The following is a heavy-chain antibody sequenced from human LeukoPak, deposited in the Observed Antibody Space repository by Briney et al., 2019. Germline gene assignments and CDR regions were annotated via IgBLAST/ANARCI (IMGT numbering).Heavy chain of an antibody. CDR1: GGSVSSHY. D-gene: IGHD1-26*01. J-gene: IGHJ3*02. CDR3: ARAQGTIVGAPFAFDI. V-gene: IGHV4-59*02. CDR2: MYYSGST. Sequence: PSETLSLTCTVSGGSVSSHYWSWIRQPPGKGLEWIGYMYYSGSTNYNPSLKSRVTISVDTSKNQFSRKLSSVTAADTAVYYCARAQGTIVGAPFAFDIWGQGTMVTVSS.